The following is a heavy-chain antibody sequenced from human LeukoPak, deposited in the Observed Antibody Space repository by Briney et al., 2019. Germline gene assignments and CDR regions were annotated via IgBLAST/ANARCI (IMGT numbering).Heavy chain of an antibody. D-gene: IGHD6-13*01. CDR1: GDSVSRSDSY. J-gene: IGHJ4*02. Sequence: SETLSLTCSVSGDSVSRSDSYWDWIRQPPGKGLEGIGYIYYSGSTNYNPSLKSRVTISVDTSKNQFSLKLSSVTAADTAAYYCARGNPGYRIDYWGQGTLVTVSS. CDR3: ARGNPGYRIDY. CDR2: IYYSGST. V-gene: IGHV4-61*08.